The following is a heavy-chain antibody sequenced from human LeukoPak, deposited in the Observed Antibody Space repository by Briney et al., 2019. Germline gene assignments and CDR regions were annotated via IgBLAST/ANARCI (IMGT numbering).Heavy chain of an antibody. J-gene: IGHJ5*02. D-gene: IGHD5-24*01. CDR3: ARDLGDGYIPGWFDP. Sequence: GASVKLSCKASGYSFTSYGFNWVRQAPGQGLEWVGWMSAYNGKTNYAHSLQGRVTVTADTSTSTAYMELRSLRSEDTAVYYCARDLGDGYIPGWFDPWGQGTLVTVSS. V-gene: IGHV1-18*01. CDR2: MSAYNGKT. CDR1: GYSFTSYG.